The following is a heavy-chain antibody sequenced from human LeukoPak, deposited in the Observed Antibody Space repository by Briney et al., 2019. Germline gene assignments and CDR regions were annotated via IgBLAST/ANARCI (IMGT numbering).Heavy chain of an antibody. CDR3: ARDGPQELWFGELYPDAFDI. CDR2: IYTSGST. J-gene: IGHJ3*02. V-gene: IGHV4-4*07. Sequence: PSETLSLTCTVSGGSISSYYWSWIRQPAGKGLEWIGRIYTSGSTNYNPSLKSRVTMSVDTSKNQFSLKLSSVTAADTAVYYCARDGPQELWFGELYPDAFDIWGQGTMVTVSS. CDR1: GGSISSYY. D-gene: IGHD3-10*01.